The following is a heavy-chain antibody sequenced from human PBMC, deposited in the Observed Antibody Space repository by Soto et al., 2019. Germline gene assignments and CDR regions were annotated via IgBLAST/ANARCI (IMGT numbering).Heavy chain of an antibody. D-gene: IGHD1-26*01. Sequence: QVRLVQSGAEVKKPGASVKVSCKASRYTLTTFFMHWVRQAPGQGLGWMGVINPGYPAGRSTTYARKFQGRVTMTTETSTSTVYMELSRLRSDDTAVYYCAREAIVAGATTGMDVWGQGTTVTVSS. CDR1: RYTLTTFF. CDR3: AREAIVAGATTGMDV. V-gene: IGHV1-46*01. J-gene: IGHJ6*02. CDR2: INPGYPAGRST.